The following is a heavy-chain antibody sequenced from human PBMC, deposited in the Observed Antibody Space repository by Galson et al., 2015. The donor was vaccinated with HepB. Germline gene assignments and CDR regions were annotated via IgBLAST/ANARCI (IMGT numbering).Heavy chain of an antibody. D-gene: IGHD1-26*01. CDR3: ASSMGVTNWFAP. J-gene: IGHJ5*02. CDR2: VSGSSSYI. V-gene: IGHV3-11*03. Sequence: SLRLSCAASGFTFSDYYMSWIRQAPGKGLEWVSSVSGSSSYIYYADSVKGRFTISRDNAENSLYLQMNSLRAEDTAVYYCASSMGVTNWFAPWGQGTLVTVSS. CDR1: GFTFSDYY.